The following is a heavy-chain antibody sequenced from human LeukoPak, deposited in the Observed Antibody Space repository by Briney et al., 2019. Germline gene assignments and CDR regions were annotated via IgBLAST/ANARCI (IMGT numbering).Heavy chain of an antibody. CDR2: IYYSGST. D-gene: IGHD3-22*01. CDR1: GVSISSSY. J-gene: IGHJ3*01. Sequence: SETLSLTCTVSGVSISSSYWSWIRQPPGKGLEWIGYIYYSGSTNYNPSLKSRVTISVDTSRNQFSLELTSVTAADTAVYCCARGCYDGRGFSNTFDVWGLGTVVTVSS. CDR3: ARGCYDGRGFSNTFDV. V-gene: IGHV4-59*13.